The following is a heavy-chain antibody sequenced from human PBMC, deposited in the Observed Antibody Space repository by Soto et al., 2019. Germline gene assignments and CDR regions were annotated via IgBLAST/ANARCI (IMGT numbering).Heavy chain of an antibody. D-gene: IGHD3-10*01. Sequence: SLRLSCAASGFTFRSYGMHWVRQAPGKGLEWVAVISYDGSTKYYADSVKGRFTISRDNSKNTLYLQMNSLRAEDTAVYYCAKNYGSGSFYDYYMDVWGKGTTVTVSS. V-gene: IGHV3-30*18. CDR3: AKNYGSGSFYDYYMDV. CDR2: ISYDGSTK. CDR1: GFTFRSYG. J-gene: IGHJ6*03.